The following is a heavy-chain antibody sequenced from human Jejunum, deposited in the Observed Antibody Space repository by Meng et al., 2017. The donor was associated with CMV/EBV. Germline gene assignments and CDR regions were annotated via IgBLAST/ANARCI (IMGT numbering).Heavy chain of an antibody. V-gene: IGHV3-23*01. CDR2: ISSSGSGT. D-gene: IGHD3-16*01. CDR3: ARTLIGGIIGSFDL. Sequence: SVSASSNSAVYWVPPAPVKGLEWVSAISSSGSGTYYPDSVSSRFTISRDNSNTTVYLTINSLRAEDTAMYYCARTLIGGIIGSFDLWGQGALVTVSS. CDR1: VSASSNSA. J-gene: IGHJ4*02.